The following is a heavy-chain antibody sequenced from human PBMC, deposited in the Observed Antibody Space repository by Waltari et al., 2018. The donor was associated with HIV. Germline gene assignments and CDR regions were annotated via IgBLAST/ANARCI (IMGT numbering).Heavy chain of an antibody. J-gene: IGHJ3*02. CDR3: ARERGIAVAAPGAFDI. CDR2: IIPIFGTA. D-gene: IGHD6-19*01. CDR1: GGPFSSYA. V-gene: IGHV1-69*06. Sequence: QVQLVQSGAEVKKPGSSVKVSCKASGGPFSSYASSWVRQAHGQGLEWMGGIIPIFGTANYAQKFQGRVTITEDKSTSTAYMELSSLRSEDTAVYYCARERGIAVAAPGAFDIWGQGTMVTVSS.